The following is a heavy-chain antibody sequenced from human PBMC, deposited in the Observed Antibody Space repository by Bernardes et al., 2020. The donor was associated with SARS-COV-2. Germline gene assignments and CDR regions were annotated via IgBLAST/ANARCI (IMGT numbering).Heavy chain of an antibody. D-gene: IGHD2-15*01. CDR3: ARVPCRYCSGGSCYCAFYYYYGMDV. J-gene: IGHJ6*02. V-gene: IGHV4-61*01. CDR1: GGSVSSGSYY. CDR2: IYYSGST. Sequence: SETLSLTCTVSGGSVSSGSYYWSWIRQPPGKGLEWIGYIYYSGSTNYNPSLKSRVTISVDTSKNQFSLKLSSVTAADTAVYYCARVPCRYCSGGSCYCAFYYYYGMDVWGQGTTVTVSS.